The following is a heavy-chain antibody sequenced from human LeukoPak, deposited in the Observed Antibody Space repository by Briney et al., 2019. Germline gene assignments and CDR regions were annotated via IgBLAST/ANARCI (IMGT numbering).Heavy chain of an antibody. CDR2: IGSNSSYI. D-gene: IGHD5-18*01. CDR1: GFTFSSYH. Sequence: PGGSLRLSCEVSGFTFSSYHMNWVRQAPGKGLEWVSSIGSNSSYIYYADSMTGRFTISRDNAKNSLYLEMNSLRAEDTAMYYCARRATTERGHSYGLDYWGQGTLVTVSS. J-gene: IGHJ4*02. CDR3: ARRATTERGHSYGLDY. V-gene: IGHV3-21*04.